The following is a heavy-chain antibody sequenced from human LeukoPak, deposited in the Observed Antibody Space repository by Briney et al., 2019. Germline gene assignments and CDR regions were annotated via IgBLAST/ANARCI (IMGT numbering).Heavy chain of an antibody. CDR3: ARDLLDSSGYYPLDY. D-gene: IGHD3-22*01. CDR2: ISYDGSNK. V-gene: IGHV3-30-3*01. CDR1: GGSFSGYY. Sequence: LSLTCAVYGGSFSGYYWSWIRQPPGKGLEWVAVISYDGSNKYYADSVKGRFTISRDNSKNTLYLQMNSLRAEDTAVYYCARDLLDSSGYYPLDYWGQGTLVTVSS. J-gene: IGHJ4*02.